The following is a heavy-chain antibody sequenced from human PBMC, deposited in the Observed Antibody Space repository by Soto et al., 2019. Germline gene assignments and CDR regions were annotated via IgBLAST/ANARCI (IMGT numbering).Heavy chain of an antibody. CDR1: GFTFGSYA. CDR2: ISGSVGST. D-gene: IGHD1-26*01. CDR3: ASYYGTDAFAI. V-gene: IGHV3-23*01. J-gene: IGHJ3*02. Sequence: PGGSLRLSCAASGFTFGSYAMSWVRQAPGKGLEWVSAISGSVGSTYYADSVRGRFTISRDNAKNSLYLQMNSLRAEDTAVYYCASYYGTDAFAIWGQGTMVTVSS.